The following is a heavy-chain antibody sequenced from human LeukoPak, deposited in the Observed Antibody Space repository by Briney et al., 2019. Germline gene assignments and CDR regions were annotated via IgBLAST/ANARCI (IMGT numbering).Heavy chain of an antibody. D-gene: IGHD3-22*01. CDR1: GGSFSGYY. CDR2: INHSGST. CDR3: ARALYYYDSSGYYFDY. J-gene: IGHJ4*02. V-gene: IGHV4-34*01. Sequence: PSETLSLTCAVYGGSFSGYYWSWIRQPPGKGLEWIGEINHSGSTNYNPSLKSRVTISVDTSKNQFSLKLSSVTAAGTAVYYCARALYYYDSSGYYFDYWGQGTLVTVSS.